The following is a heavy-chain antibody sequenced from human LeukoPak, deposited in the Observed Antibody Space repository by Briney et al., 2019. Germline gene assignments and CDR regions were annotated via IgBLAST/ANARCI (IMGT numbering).Heavy chain of an antibody. J-gene: IGHJ3*02. V-gene: IGHV3-30*04. Sequence: GGSLRLSCAASGFTFSSYAMHWVRQAPGKGLEWVAVISYDGSNKYYADSVKGRFTISRDNSKNTLYLQMNSLRAEDTAVYYCARDRKQLWFPDAFDIWGQGTVVTVSS. CDR1: GFTFSSYA. CDR2: ISYDGSNK. D-gene: IGHD5-18*01. CDR3: ARDRKQLWFPDAFDI.